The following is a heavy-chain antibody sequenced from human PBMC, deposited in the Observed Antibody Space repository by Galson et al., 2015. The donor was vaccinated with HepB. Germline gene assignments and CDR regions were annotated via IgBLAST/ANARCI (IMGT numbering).Heavy chain of an antibody. Sequence: SLRLSCAASGVTLSDHYMDWVRQAPGKGLEWVGRSRNKVNSYSTEYAASVKGRFTISRDDSKNSLYLQMDSLKTEDTAVYYCSRGLSGNYIPMDGYWGQGTPVTVSS. CDR1: GVTLSDHY. J-gene: IGHJ4*02. CDR3: SRGLSGNYIPMDGY. D-gene: IGHD1-26*01. CDR2: SRNKVNSYST. V-gene: IGHV3-72*01.